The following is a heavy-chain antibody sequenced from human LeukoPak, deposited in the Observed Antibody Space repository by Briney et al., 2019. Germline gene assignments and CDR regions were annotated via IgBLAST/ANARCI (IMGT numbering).Heavy chain of an antibody. D-gene: IGHD6-13*01. CDR1: GFTFDDYA. Sequence: GGSLRLSCAASGFTFDDYAMHWVRQAPGKGLEWVSYISSSSSTIYYADSVKGRFTISRDNAKNSLYLQMNSLRAEDTAVYYCARAGPIAATYYFDYWGQGTLVTVSS. V-gene: IGHV3-48*01. CDR3: ARAGPIAATYYFDY. CDR2: ISSSSSTI. J-gene: IGHJ4*02.